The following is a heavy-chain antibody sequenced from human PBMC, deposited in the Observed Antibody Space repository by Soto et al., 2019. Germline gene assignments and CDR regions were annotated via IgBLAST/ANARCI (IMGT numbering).Heavy chain of an antibody. CDR1: GYTFTSYG. CDR3: ARDPSLEPRRDWFDP. V-gene: IGHV1-18*01. CDR2: ISAYNGNT. Sequence: GASVKVSCKASGYTFTSYGISWVRQAPGQGLEWMGWISAYNGNTNYAQKLQGRVTMTTDTSTSTAYMELRSLRSDDTAVYYCARDPSLEPRRDWFDPWGQGTLVTVSS. D-gene: IGHD1-1*01. J-gene: IGHJ5*02.